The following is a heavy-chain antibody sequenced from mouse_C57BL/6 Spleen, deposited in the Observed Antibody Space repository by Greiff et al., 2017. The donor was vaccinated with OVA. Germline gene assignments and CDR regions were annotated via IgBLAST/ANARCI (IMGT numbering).Heavy chain of an antibody. D-gene: IGHD2-1*01. CDR3: ARYDGNYWYFDV. CDR1: GFTFTDYY. Sequence: EVQLMESGGGLVQPGGSLSLSCAASGFTFTDYYMSWVRQPPGKALEWLGFIRNKANGYTTEYSASVKGRFTISRDNSQSILYLQMNALRAEDSATYYCARYDGNYWYFDVWGTGTTVTVSS. J-gene: IGHJ1*03. CDR2: IRNKANGYTT. V-gene: IGHV7-3*01.